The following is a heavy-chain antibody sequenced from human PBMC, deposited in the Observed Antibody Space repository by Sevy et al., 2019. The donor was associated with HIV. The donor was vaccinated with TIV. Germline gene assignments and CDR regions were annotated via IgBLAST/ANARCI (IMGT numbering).Heavy chain of an antibody. V-gene: IGHV3-43D*03. J-gene: IGHJ4*02. CDR2: ITWDGGSA. D-gene: IGHD3-9*01. CDR1: GFTFADYS. CDR3: ARDADWSLNY. Sequence: GGSLRLSCAASGFTFADYSMHWVRQAPGKGLEWVSVITWDGGSAYYAESVEGRFTISRDNSKNTLYLQMNSLRHEDTAVYHCARDADWSLNYWGQGTLVTVSS.